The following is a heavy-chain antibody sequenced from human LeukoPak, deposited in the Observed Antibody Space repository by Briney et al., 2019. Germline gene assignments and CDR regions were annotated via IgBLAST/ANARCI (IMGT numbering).Heavy chain of an antibody. D-gene: IGHD6-19*01. Sequence: PGGSLRLSCAASGFTFSSYSMNWVRQAPGKGLGWVSSISSSSSYIYYADSVKGRFTISRDNGKNSLYLQMNSLRAEDTAVYYCARVQWLVPDYWGQGTLVTVSS. V-gene: IGHV3-21*01. CDR2: ISSSSSYI. CDR1: GFTFSSYS. CDR3: ARVQWLVPDY. J-gene: IGHJ4*02.